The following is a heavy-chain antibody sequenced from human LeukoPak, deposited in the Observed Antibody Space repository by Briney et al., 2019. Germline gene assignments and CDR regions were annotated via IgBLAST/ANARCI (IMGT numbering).Heavy chain of an antibody. D-gene: IGHD6-19*01. CDR1: GGSISSYY. CDR3: ARVRRSAVAGLWLDY. V-gene: IGHV4-59*01. CDR2: IYHSGST. Sequence: KPSETLSLTCTVSGGSISSYYWSWIRQPPGKGLEWIGYIYHSGSTNYSPSLKSRVTISVDTSKNQFSLKLSSVTAADTAVYYCARVRRSAVAGLWLDYWGQGTLVTVSS. J-gene: IGHJ4*02.